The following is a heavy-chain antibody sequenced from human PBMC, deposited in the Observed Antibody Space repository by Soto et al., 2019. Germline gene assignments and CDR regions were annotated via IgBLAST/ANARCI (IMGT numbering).Heavy chain of an antibody. Sequence: PSETLSLTCAVYGGSFSGYYWSWIRQPPGKGLEWIGEINHSGSTNYNPSLKSRVTISVDTSKNQFSLKLSSVTAADRAVYYCVRGAGVLRYFDWVSKYYLDYGGQGTSVTV. CDR3: VRGAGVLRYFDWVSKYYLDY. J-gene: IGHJ4*02. CDR2: INHSGST. CDR1: GGSFSGYY. V-gene: IGHV4-34*01. D-gene: IGHD3-9*01.